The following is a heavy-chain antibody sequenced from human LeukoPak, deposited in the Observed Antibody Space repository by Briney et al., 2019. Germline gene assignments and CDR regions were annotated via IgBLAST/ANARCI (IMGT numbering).Heavy chain of an antibody. J-gene: IGHJ6*02. CDR3: AREGGAPYYYGSSAYQSYGMDV. V-gene: IGHV3-30-3*01. CDR1: GFTFSSYA. D-gene: IGHD3-22*01. Sequence: GGSLRLSCAASGFTFSSYAMHWVRQAPGKGLEWVAVISYDGSNKYYADSVKGRFTISRDNSKNMLYLQMKSLRAEDTAVYYCAREGGAPYYYGSSAYQSYGMDVWGQGTTVTVSS. CDR2: ISYDGSNK.